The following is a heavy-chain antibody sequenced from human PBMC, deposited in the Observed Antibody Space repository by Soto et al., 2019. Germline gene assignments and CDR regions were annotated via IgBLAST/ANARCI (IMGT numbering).Heavy chain of an antibody. CDR1: GGSFSDYY. J-gene: IGHJ4*02. CDR2: INHSGST. Sequence: QVQLQQWGAGLLKPSETLSLTCAVYGGSFSDYYWTWIRQPPGKGLEWLGEINHSGSTNYNPSLKSRVTISVDTSKNQFSLKLSSVTAADTAVYYCARGGAYDHLWGSYRYPRFDYWGQGALVTVS. V-gene: IGHV4-34*01. CDR3: ARGGAYDHLWGSYRYPRFDY. D-gene: IGHD3-16*02.